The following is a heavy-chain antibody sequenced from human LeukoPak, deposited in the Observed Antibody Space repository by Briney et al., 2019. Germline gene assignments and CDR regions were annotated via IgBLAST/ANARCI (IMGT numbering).Heavy chain of an antibody. Sequence: GGSLRLSCTASGFTFGDYAMSWVRQAPGKGLEWVGFIRSKAYGGTTEYAASVKGRFTISRDDSKSIAYLQMNSLKTEDTAVYYCTRDTYYYDSSGYYYWGQGTLVTVSS. CDR1: GFTFGDYA. J-gene: IGHJ4*02. D-gene: IGHD3-22*01. CDR2: IRSKAYGGTT. CDR3: TRDTYYYDSSGYYY. V-gene: IGHV3-49*04.